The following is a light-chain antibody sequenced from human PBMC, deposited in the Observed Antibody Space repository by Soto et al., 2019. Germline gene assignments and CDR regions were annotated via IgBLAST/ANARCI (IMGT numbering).Light chain of an antibody. J-gene: IGKJ1*01. Sequence: EIVLTQSPGTLSLSPGERATLSCRASQSVSSSYLARYHQKPGQAPRLLIYDASNRATGIPARFSGSGSGTDFTLTISSLEPEDFAVYYCQQRSNWPPTWTFGQGTKVDIK. CDR2: DAS. CDR3: QQRSNWPPTWT. V-gene: IGKV3-11*01. CDR1: QSVSSSY.